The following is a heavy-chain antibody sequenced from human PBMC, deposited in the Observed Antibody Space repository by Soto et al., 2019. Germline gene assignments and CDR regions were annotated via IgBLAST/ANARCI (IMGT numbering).Heavy chain of an antibody. CDR2: IYYSGST. D-gene: IGHD2-2*01. CDR3: ARVVVVVPYYYYYYMDV. CDR1: GGSISSGGYY. V-gene: IGHV4-31*03. J-gene: IGHJ6*03. Sequence: SETLSLTCTVSGGSISSGGYYWSWIRQHPGKGLEWIGYIYYSGSTYYNPSLKSRVTISVDTSKNQFSLKLSSVTAADTAVYYCARVVVVVPYYYYYYMDVWGKGTTVIVSS.